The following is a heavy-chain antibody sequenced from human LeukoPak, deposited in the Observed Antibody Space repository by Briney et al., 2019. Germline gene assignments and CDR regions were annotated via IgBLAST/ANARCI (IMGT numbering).Heavy chain of an antibody. J-gene: IGHJ6*02. CDR1: VYTFTGYY. V-gene: IGHV1-46*01. D-gene: IGHD1-26*01. CDR2: INPSSGAT. CDR3: ARATNFYYYYGMDV. Sequence: GASVKVSCKASVYTFTGYYIHWVRQAPGQGLEWMGIINPSSGATNYAQKFQGRVTMTRDTSTSTVYMELSSQRSEDTAVYYCARATNFYYYYGMDVWGQGTTVTVSS.